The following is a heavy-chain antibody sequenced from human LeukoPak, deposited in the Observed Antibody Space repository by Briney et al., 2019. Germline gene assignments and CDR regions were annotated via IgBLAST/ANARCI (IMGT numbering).Heavy chain of an antibody. CDR3: AGGWYDILSGYHDGFDY. CDR1: GGSISTYY. Sequence: SETLSLTCTVSGGSISTYYWNWIRQPPGKGLEWIGYIYYSGSSNCNPSLKSRLTISVDTSKNQFSLKLSSVTAADTAVYYCAGGWYDILSGYHDGFDYWGQGTLVTVSS. D-gene: IGHD3-9*01. J-gene: IGHJ4*02. CDR2: IYYSGSS. V-gene: IGHV4-59*08.